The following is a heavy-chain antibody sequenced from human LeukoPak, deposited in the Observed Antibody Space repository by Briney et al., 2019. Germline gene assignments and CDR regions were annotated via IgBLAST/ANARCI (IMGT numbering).Heavy chain of an antibody. J-gene: IGHJ5*02. CDR2: IYYSGST. D-gene: IGHD6-13*01. CDR3: ARGSIAAAEGSHWFDP. V-gene: IGHV4-59*01. CDR1: SGSISSYY. Sequence: SETLSLTCTVSSGSISSYYWSWIRQPPGKGLEWIGYIYYSGSTNYNPSLKSRVTISVDTSKNQFSLKLSSVTAADTAVYYCARGSIAAAEGSHWFDPWGQGTLVTVSS.